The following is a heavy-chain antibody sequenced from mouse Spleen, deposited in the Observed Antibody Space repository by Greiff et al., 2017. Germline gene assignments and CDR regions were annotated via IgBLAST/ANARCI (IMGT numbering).Heavy chain of an antibody. CDR2: IYPGNSDT. Sequence: VQLQQSGTVLARPGASVKMSCKTSGYTFTSYWMHWVKQRPGQGLEWIGAIYPGNSDTSYNQKFKGKAKLTAVTSASTAYMELSSLTNEDSAVYYCTRCPYGKGYFDVWGAGTTVTVSS. D-gene: IGHD2-1*01. V-gene: IGHV1-5*01. J-gene: IGHJ1*01. CDR1: GYTFTSYW. CDR3: TRCPYGKGYFDV.